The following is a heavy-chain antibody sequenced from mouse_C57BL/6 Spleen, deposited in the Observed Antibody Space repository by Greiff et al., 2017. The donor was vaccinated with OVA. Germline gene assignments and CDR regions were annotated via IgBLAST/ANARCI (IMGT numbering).Heavy chain of an antibody. D-gene: IGHD1-1*01. CDR2: IYPGSGST. CDR1: GYTFTSYW. J-gene: IGHJ3*01. Sequence: QVQLQQPGAELVKPGASVKMSCKASGYTFTSYWITWVKQRPGQGLEWIGDIYPGSGSTNYNEKFKSKATLTVDTSSSTAYMQLSSLTSENSVVYYCARRLLRAWFAYWGQGTLVTVSA. CDR3: ARRLLRAWFAY. V-gene: IGHV1-55*01.